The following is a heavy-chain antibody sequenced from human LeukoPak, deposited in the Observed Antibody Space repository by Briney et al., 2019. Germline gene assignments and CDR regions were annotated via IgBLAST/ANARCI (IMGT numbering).Heavy chain of an antibody. Sequence: SGPALVKPTQALTLTCTFSGFSLSTSGMCVSWIRQPPGKALEWLAFIDWDDNKYYNASLGTRLAISKDTSKNQVVLTMTNMDPVDTATYFCARYLYGDSASYFDYWGQGSLVIVSS. CDR3: ARYLYGDSASYFDY. CDR1: GFSLSTSGMC. CDR2: IDWDDNK. J-gene: IGHJ4*02. V-gene: IGHV2-70*01. D-gene: IGHD4-17*01.